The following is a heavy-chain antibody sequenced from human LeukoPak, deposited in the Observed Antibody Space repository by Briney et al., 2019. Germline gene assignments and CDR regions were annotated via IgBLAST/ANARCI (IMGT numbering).Heavy chain of an antibody. D-gene: IGHD6-19*01. J-gene: IGHJ4*02. CDR2: ISGSGDST. CDR1: GFTFSSYW. V-gene: IGHV3-23*01. CDR3: ARRSGIAVAGAFDY. Sequence: GGSLRLSCAASGFTFSSYWTHWVRQAPGKGLEWVSGISGSGDSTYYADSVKGRFTISRDNSKNTLYLQMNSLRAEDTAVYYCARRSGIAVAGAFDYWGQGTLVTVSS.